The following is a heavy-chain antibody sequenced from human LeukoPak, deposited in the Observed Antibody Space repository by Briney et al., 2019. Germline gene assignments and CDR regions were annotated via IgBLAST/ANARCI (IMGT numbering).Heavy chain of an antibody. V-gene: IGHV4-34*01. Sequence: PSETLSLTCAVYGGSFSGYYWSWIRQPPGKGLEWIGEINHSGSTYYNPSLKSRVTISVDTSKNQFSLKLSSVTAADTAVYYCARGGKGPVSYYYYMDVWGKGTTVTVSS. D-gene: IGHD1-14*01. CDR3: ARGGKGPVSYYYYMDV. J-gene: IGHJ6*03. CDR1: GGSFSGYY. CDR2: INHSGST.